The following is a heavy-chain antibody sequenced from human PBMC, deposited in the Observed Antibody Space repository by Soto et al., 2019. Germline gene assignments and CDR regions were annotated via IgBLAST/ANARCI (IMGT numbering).Heavy chain of an antibody. J-gene: IGHJ4*02. D-gene: IGHD3-10*01. V-gene: IGHV1-18*01. Sequence: ASVKVSCKASGYTFTNYGINWLRQARGQGIEWMGWFNPKNGNTNYAQTFEGRLTLTTDTSTSTAFMELSNLRSDDTAFYYCARVNFGAPFDYWGTGILVTVTS. CDR1: GYTFTNYG. CDR3: ARVNFGAPFDY. CDR2: FNPKNGNT.